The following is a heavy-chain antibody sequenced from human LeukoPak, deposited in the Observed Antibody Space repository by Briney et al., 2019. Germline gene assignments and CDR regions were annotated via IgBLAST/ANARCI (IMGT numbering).Heavy chain of an antibody. J-gene: IGHJ4*02. V-gene: IGHV5-51*01. Sequence: KSGESLKISCKGSGYSFTSHWIGWVRQMPGKGLEWMGIVNPDDSDTIYSPSFQGQVTFSADESITTAYLQWSSLKASDTAMYYCARLRWPRGGRSSFDYWGQGALVTVSS. CDR1: GYSFTSHW. D-gene: IGHD3-10*01. CDR3: ARLRWPRGGRSSFDY. CDR2: VNPDDSDT.